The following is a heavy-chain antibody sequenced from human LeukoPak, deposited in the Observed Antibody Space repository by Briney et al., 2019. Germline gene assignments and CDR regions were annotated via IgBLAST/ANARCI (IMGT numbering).Heavy chain of an antibody. D-gene: IGHD2-15*01. Sequence: ASVKVSCKASGYTFTSYDINWVRQATGQGLEWMGWMNPSSGNTGYAQKFQGRVTMTRNTSISTAYMELSSLRSEDTAVYYCARGIVVVVAADNWFDPWGQGTLVTVSS. J-gene: IGHJ5*02. CDR1: GYTFTSYD. CDR3: ARGIVVVVAADNWFDP. V-gene: IGHV1-8*01. CDR2: MNPSSGNT.